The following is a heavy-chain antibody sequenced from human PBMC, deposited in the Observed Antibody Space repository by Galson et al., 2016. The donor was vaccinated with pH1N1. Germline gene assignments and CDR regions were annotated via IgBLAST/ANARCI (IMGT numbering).Heavy chain of an antibody. CDR2: TYFRTKWYK. J-gene: IGHJ3*01. V-gene: IGHV6-1*01. CDR1: GDSVSRNTAA. D-gene: IGHD6-13*01. CDR3: ARGTAAGTAFDF. Sequence: CAISGDSVSRNTAAWHWIRQSPSRGLEWLGRTYFRTKWYKDYAVSLRGRISIIPDTSENQLSLRLNSVTPEDTAVYYCARGTAAGTAFDFWGQGTLVTVSS.